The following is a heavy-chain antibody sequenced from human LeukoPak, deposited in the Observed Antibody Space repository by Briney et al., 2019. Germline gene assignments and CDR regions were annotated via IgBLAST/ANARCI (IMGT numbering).Heavy chain of an antibody. CDR3: ARGPYYYYYYYMDV. J-gene: IGHJ6*03. Sequence: ASVKVSYKASGYTFTGYYMHWVRQAPGQGLEWMGWINPNSGGTNYAQKFQGRVTMTRDTSISTAYMELSRLRSDDTAVYYCARGPYYYYYYYMDVWGKGTTVTVSS. CDR1: GYTFTGYY. CDR2: INPNSGGT. V-gene: IGHV1-2*02.